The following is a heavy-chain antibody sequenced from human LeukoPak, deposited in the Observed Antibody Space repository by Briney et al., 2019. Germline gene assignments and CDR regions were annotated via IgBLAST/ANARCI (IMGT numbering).Heavy chain of an antibody. J-gene: IGHJ4*02. D-gene: IGHD3-3*01. V-gene: IGHV3-21*01. CDR2: ISSTGGYI. Sequence: GGSLRLSCAPSGLSFSSYTIHWVRQAPGKGLEWVSSISSTGGYIHYADSVKGRFSISRDNAKNLVHLEMDILRADDTAVYYCARDIDRYYGDYWGQGTLVTVSS. CDR3: ARDIDRYYGDY. CDR1: GLSFSSYT.